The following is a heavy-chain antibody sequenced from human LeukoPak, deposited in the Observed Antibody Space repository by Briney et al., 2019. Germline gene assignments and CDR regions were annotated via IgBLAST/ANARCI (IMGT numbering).Heavy chain of an antibody. V-gene: IGHV3-43*02. D-gene: IGHD2-2*01. CDR1: GLTLVAVV. J-gene: IGHJ4*02. CDR2: ISGDGGST. CDR3: AKEGGGYCSSTSCYEADY. Sequence: LSRALSGLTLVAVVITTGREAPGHGLKWVCRISGDGGSTYYADSVEGRFTISRDNSKNSLYLQMNSLRTEDTALYYCAKEGGGYCSSTSCYEADYWGQGTLVTVSS.